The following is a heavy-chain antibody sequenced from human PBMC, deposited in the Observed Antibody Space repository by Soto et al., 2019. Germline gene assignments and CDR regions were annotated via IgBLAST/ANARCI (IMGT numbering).Heavy chain of an antibody. CDR1: GFTFSSYG. V-gene: IGHV3-33*01. J-gene: IGHJ6*02. D-gene: IGHD3-3*01. Sequence: GGSLRLSCAASGFTFSSYGMHWVRQAPGKGLEWVAVIWYDGSNKYYADSVKGRFTISRDNSKNTLYLQMNSLRAEDTAVYYCARDGATIFGVVIPMDVWGQGTTVTVSS. CDR3: ARDGATIFGVVIPMDV. CDR2: IWYDGSNK.